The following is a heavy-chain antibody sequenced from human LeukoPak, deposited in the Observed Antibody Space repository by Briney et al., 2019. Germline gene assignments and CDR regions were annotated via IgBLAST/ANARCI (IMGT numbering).Heavy chain of an antibody. V-gene: IGHV3-48*03. CDR3: ARQYYYYFDY. CDR2: ISNSRSTK. Sequence: GGSLSLSSAASGFTFSSYEIGWVRQGPGKGLECVSYISNSRSTKYSSDSVKGRFTISTDTATNSLYLQMNSLTAEDTAVYYCARQYYYYFDYWGEGALVTVSS. D-gene: IGHD3-10*01. CDR1: GFTFSSYE. J-gene: IGHJ4*02.